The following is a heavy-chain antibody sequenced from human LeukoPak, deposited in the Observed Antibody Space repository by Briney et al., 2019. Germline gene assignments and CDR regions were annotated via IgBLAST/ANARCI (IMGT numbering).Heavy chain of an antibody. J-gene: IGHJ3*02. CDR2: INPNSGGT. Sequence: ASVKVSCKASGYTFTGYYIHWVRQAPGQGLEWMGWINPNSGGTNSAQKFQGRVTMTRDTSISTAYMELSRLRSDDTAFYYCARHVGQAYCGGDCYRGVFDIWGQGTMVTVSS. D-gene: IGHD2-21*01. V-gene: IGHV1-2*02. CDR3: ARHVGQAYCGGDCYRGVFDI. CDR1: GYTFTGYY.